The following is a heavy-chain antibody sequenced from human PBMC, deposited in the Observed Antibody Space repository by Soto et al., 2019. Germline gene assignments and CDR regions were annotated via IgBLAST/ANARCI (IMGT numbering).Heavy chain of an antibody. V-gene: IGHV1-69*13. CDR2: IIPIFGTA. Sequence: SVKVSCKASGGTFSSYAISWVRQAPGQGLEWMGGIIPIFGTANYAQKFQGRVTITADESTSTAYMELSSLRSEDTAVYYCARVGPHDYGDYWWLDPWGKGTLVTVSS. J-gene: IGHJ5*02. CDR3: ARVGPHDYGDYWWLDP. CDR1: GGTFSSYA. D-gene: IGHD4-17*01.